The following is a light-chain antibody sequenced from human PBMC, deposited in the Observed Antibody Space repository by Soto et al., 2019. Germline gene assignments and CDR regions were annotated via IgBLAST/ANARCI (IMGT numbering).Light chain of an antibody. J-gene: IGKJ1*01. CDR2: GAS. Sequence: EIVVTQSPATLSVSPGERATLSCRASQSVSSNLAWYQQKPGQAPRLLIYGASTRATGIPARFSGSGSVTEFTLTISSLQSENFPVYYCQQYNNWPPWTFGQGTKVEIK. CDR3: QQYNNWPPWT. CDR1: QSVSSN. V-gene: IGKV3-15*01.